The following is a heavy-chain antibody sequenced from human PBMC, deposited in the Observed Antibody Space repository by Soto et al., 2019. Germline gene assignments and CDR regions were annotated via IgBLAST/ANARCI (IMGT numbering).Heavy chain of an antibody. Sequence: LRLSCAASGFTFDDSAMDWVRQGPGKGLEWVSGISRISGGIGYADSVKGRFTISRDNAKNSLHLQWDRLRLEDTAFYYCAKSPHDILLGSAFEYWGQGTLVTVS. V-gene: IGHV3-9*01. CDR2: ISRISGGI. CDR1: GFTFDDSA. J-gene: IGHJ4*02. CDR3: AKSPHDILLGSAFEY. D-gene: IGHD3-9*01.